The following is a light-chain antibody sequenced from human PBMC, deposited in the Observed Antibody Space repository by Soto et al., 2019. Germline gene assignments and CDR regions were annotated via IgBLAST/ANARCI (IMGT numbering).Light chain of an antibody. CDR2: GAS. V-gene: IGKV1-39*01. CDR1: QTIDNY. Sequence: DIQMTQSPSSLYASVGDSVTITCRASQTIDNYLNWYQQKPGKAPKLLIYGASSFQSGVPSRYSGSGSGTDFTLTRSSLQPEDFATYYCQQSYSNPWTVGQGTKVEIK. J-gene: IGKJ1*01. CDR3: QQSYSNPWT.